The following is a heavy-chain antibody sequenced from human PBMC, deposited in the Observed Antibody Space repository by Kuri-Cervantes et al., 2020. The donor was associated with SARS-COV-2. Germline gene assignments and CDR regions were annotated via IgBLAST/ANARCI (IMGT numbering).Heavy chain of an antibody. J-gene: IGHJ4*02. D-gene: IGHD6-13*01. Sequence: GGSLRLSCAASGFTFNTCAMHWVRQAPGKGLEWVAVISNDGSNKYYTDSVQGRFTISRDNSKNTLYLQMDSLRAEDTAVYYCSSQWVYSDFDYWGQGVLVTVSS. CDR3: SSQWVYSDFDY. CDR2: ISNDGSNK. V-gene: IGHV3-30-3*01. CDR1: GFTFNTCA.